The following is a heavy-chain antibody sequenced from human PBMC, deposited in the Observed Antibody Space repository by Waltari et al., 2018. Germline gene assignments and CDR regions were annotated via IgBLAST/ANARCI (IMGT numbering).Heavy chain of an antibody. CDR1: GYTFTSYG. V-gene: IGHV1-18*01. D-gene: IGHD3-3*01. J-gene: IGHJ4*02. CDR2: ISAYNGNT. CDR3: ARDLRTIFGVVIIQDDY. Sequence: QVQLVQSGAEVKKPGASVKVSCKASGYTFTSYGISWVRQAPGQGLEWMGWISAYNGNTNEAQKLQGRVTMTTDTSTSTAYMELRSLRSDDTAVYYCARDLRTIFGVVIIQDDYWGQGTLVTVSS.